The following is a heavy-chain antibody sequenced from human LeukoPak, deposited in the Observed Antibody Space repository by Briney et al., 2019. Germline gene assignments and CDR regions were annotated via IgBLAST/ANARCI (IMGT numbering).Heavy chain of an antibody. CDR1: GDSISSYF. CDR3: ARGQAALWFGEL. D-gene: IGHD3-10*01. V-gene: IGHV4-59*01. J-gene: IGHJ4*02. CDR2: ISYSGST. Sequence: SETLSLTCSVSGDSISSYFWSWIRQSPGKGLEWIGHISYSGSTNYNPSLKSRVTISLDTSKNQLSLKLSSVTTADTAVYYCARGQAALWFGELWGQGTLVTVSS.